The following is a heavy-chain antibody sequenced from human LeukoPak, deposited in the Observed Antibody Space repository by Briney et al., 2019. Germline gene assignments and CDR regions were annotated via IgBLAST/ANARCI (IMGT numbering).Heavy chain of an antibody. CDR1: GGSTSSYY. Sequence: PSGTLSLTCTVSGGSTSSYYWSWIPQPPGKGLEWIGYIYYSGSTKYNPSLKSRGTISVDTSKNQFSLKVSSVTAADTAVYYCARGDRPLDVWGQGTTVTVSS. V-gene: IGHV4-59*01. CDR2: IYYSGST. J-gene: IGHJ6*02. CDR3: ARGDRPLDV.